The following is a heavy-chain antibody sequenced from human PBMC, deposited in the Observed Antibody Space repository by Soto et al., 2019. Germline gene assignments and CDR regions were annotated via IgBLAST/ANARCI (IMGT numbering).Heavy chain of an antibody. CDR1: GYTFTSYY. V-gene: IGHV1-46*01. CDR3: ARDHFCWSPEDYYDGMYF. J-gene: IGHJ6*04. D-gene: IGHD6-13*01. CDR2: INPSGGST. Sequence: ASVKVSCKASGYTFTSYYMHWVRQAPGQGLEWMGIINPSGGSTSYAQKFQGRVTMTRDTSTSTVYMELSSLRSEDTAVYYCARDHFCWSPEDYYDGMYFWGKGSTVPVSS.